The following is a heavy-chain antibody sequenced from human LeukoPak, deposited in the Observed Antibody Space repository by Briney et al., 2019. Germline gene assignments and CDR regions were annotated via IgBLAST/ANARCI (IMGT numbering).Heavy chain of an antibody. CDR3: ARENQNVLRFLEWLSYFDY. Sequence: GGSLRLSCAASGFTFSSYSMNWVRQAPGKGLEWVSYISSGSSTIYYADSVKGRFTISRDNAKNSLYLQMNSLRAEDTAVYYCARENQNVLRFLEWLSYFDYWGQGTLVTVSS. CDR1: GFTFSSYS. J-gene: IGHJ4*02. CDR2: ISSGSSTI. V-gene: IGHV3-48*01. D-gene: IGHD3-3*01.